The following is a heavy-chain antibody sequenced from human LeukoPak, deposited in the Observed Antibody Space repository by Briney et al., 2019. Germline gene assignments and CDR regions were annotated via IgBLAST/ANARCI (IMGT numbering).Heavy chain of an antibody. CDR3: ARGGVSDFDY. J-gene: IGHJ4*02. D-gene: IGHD3-10*01. CDR2: FHTSGST. Sequence: SETLSLTCTVSGGSINSGRYYWSWIRQPAGKGLEWIGRFHTSGSTDYNPSLKSRVSISVDTSKNHFSLKLSSVTAADTAVYYCARGGVSDFDYWGQGTLVTVSS. V-gene: IGHV4-61*02. CDR1: GGSINSGRYY.